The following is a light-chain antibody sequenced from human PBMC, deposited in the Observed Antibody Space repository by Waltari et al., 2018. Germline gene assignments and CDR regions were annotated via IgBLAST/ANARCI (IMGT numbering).Light chain of an antibody. CDR3: AAWDDRLNGLYV. J-gene: IGLJ1*01. CDR1: SSHIGTNT. CDR2: GNN. Sequence: QSVLTQPPSVSGTPGQRVTISCSGSSSHIGTNTVDWYQHLPGSAPKLLIYGNNQWPSGVPDRFSGSKSGTSASLAISGLQSEDEADYYCAAWDDRLNGLYVFGAGTKVTVL. V-gene: IGLV1-44*01.